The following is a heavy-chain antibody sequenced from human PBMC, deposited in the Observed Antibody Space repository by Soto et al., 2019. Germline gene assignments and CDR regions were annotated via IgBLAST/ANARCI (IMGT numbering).Heavy chain of an antibody. D-gene: IGHD2-15*01. CDR1: GGTLSSYT. Sequence: QVQLVQSGVEVKKPGSSVKVACKASGGTLSSYTFSWVRQAPGQGLEWMGRVIPNLGVTNYAKKFQGRFTIVVDTSTSTAYMELNSLRYEDTAVYYCARDKGYGSDTSCPDSDYWGQGNLVTVSS. CDR2: VIPNLGVT. CDR3: ARDKGYGSDTSCPDSDY. V-gene: IGHV1-69*08. J-gene: IGHJ4*02.